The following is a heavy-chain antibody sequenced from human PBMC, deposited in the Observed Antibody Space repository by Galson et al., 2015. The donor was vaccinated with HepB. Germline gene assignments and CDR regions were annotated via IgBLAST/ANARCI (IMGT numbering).Heavy chain of an antibody. Sequence: SLRLSCAASGFTFSNAWMSWVRQAPGKGLEWVGRIKSKTDGGTTDYAAPVKGRFTISRDDSKNTLYLQMNSLKTEDTAVYYCTTVSGYSGYDFGLLFDYWGQGTLVTVSS. J-gene: IGHJ4*02. V-gene: IGHV3-15*01. CDR3: TTVSGYSGYDFGLLFDY. CDR1: GFTFSNAW. D-gene: IGHD5-12*01. CDR2: IKSKTDGGTT.